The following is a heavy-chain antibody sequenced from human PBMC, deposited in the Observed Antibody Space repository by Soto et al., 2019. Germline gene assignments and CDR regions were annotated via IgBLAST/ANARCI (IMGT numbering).Heavy chain of an antibody. CDR2: IYSSGST. CDR1: GGSISSGGYF. Sequence: QVQLQESGPGLVKPSQTLSLTCTVSGGSISSGGYFWSWIRQHPGQGREWIGYIYSSGSTYYNPSHNSRVSISVDTSKNQFSLRLTSVTAADTAVYYCARGERRSASYRGFDIWGRGTMVTVSS. D-gene: IGHD3-10*01. J-gene: IGHJ3*02. CDR3: ARGERRSASYRGFDI. V-gene: IGHV4-31*03.